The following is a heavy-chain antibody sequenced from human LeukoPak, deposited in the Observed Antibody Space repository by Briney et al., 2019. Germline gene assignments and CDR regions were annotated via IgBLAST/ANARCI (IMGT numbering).Heavy chain of an antibody. Sequence: PGGSLRLSCAASGFTFSNYGMHWVRQAPGKGLEWVAVIWYDGSYKSYGDSVKGRFTISRDNSKNTLFLQMNSLRADDTAVHYCARDTLIAAPKTGTVTRIGWFDTWGQGTLVTVSS. CDR3: ARDTLIAAPKTGTVTRIGWFDT. V-gene: IGHV3-33*01. D-gene: IGHD6-13*01. CDR1: GFTFSNYG. CDR2: IWYDGSYK. J-gene: IGHJ5*02.